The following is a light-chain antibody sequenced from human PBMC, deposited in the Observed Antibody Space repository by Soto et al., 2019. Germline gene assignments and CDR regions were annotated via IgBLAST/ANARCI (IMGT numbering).Light chain of an antibody. J-gene: IGKJ1*01. CDR3: QRCDSGPWT. CDR1: QSVSSSY. CDR2: GAS. Sequence: EIVLTQSPGTLSLSPGERATLSCRASQSVSSSYLAWYQQKPGQAPRLLIYGASSRATGIPDRFSGSGSGTDFTLTITSLQPEDVAAYYCQRCDSGPWTFGQGTKVAIK. V-gene: IGKV3-20*01.